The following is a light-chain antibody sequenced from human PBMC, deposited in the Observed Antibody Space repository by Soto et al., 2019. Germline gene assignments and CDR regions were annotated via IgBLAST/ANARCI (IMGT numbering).Light chain of an antibody. CDR3: QKYEAYPLT. CDR1: QSISSW. V-gene: IGKV1-5*03. Sequence: DIQLTQSPSTLSASVGDRVTITCRASQSISSWLAWYQQKPGKAPKLLVYKASSLESGVPSRFSGSGSGTEFTLTISTLQPDDFATYYCQKYEAYPLTFGGGTKVEI. CDR2: KAS. J-gene: IGKJ4*01.